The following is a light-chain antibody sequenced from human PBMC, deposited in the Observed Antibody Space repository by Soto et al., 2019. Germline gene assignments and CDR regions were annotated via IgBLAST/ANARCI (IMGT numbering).Light chain of an antibody. V-gene: IGLV2-14*01. J-gene: IGLJ2*01. CDR2: DVS. CDR1: TSDVGRYNY. CDR3: SSYTSSSTLVV. Sequence: QSALTQPASVSGSPGQSITISCTGTTSDVGRYNYVSWYQQHPGKAPKLMIYDVSNRPSGVSNRFSGSKSGNTASLTISGLQAEDEGDYYCSSYTSSSTLVVFGGGTKLTVL.